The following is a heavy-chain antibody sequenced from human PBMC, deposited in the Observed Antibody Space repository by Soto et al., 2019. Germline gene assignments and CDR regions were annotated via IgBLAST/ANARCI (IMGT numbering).Heavy chain of an antibody. CDR1: GFTFSSSV. CDR3: ATEGVGATLDF. J-gene: IGHJ4*02. Sequence: QVQLVESGGGVVQPGRSLRLSCTASGFTFSSSVMHWIRQAPGKGLEWVAVISSDGSNKYYADSVKGRFTISRDNSKTTLYLQTNSLRTEDTAVYYCATEGVGATLDFWGQGTLVTVSS. D-gene: IGHD1-26*01. V-gene: IGHV3-30*03. CDR2: ISSDGSNK.